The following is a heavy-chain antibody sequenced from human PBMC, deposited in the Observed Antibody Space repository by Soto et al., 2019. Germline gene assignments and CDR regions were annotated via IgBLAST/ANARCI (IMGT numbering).Heavy chain of an antibody. Sequence: EVQLVESGGGLVQPGGSLRLSCAASGFTFSRSWMSWVRQAPGKGLEWVAKIKQDGSEKYYVDSVKGRFTISRDNAKNSLYLQMNSLRADDTAVYFCARDLIQAAGFDYWGQGTLVTVSS. CDR1: GFTFSRSW. D-gene: IGHD6-13*01. CDR3: ARDLIQAAGFDY. CDR2: IKQDGSEK. V-gene: IGHV3-7*01. J-gene: IGHJ4*02.